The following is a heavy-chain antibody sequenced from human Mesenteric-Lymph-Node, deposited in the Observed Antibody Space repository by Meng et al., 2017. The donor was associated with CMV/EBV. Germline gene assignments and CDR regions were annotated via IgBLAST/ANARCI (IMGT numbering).Heavy chain of an antibody. V-gene: IGHV2-5*01. CDR3: AHYSASPAAIPYYFDY. CDR2: IYWNDDK. CDR1: LSLRTSGMG. J-gene: IGHJ4*02. D-gene: IGHD2-2*01. Sequence: LSLRTSGMGLGWIRQPPGKALEWLALIYWNDDKRYSPSLKSRLTITKDTSKNQVVLTMTNMDPVDTATYYCAHYSASPAAIPYYFDYWGQGTLVTVSS.